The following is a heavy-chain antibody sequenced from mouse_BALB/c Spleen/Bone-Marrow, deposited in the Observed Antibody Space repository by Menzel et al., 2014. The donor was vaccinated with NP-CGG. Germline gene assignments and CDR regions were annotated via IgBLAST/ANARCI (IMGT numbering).Heavy chain of an antibody. Sequence: VQLQQSGAELVKPGASVKLSCTASGFNIKDTYMHWVKQRPEQGLEWIGWIDPENGDTEYAPEFQGKATMTADTSSNTAYLQLSSPTSEDTAVYYCNEGYGNYGYWGQGTTLTVSS. V-gene: IGHV14-4*02. CDR3: NEGYGNYGY. D-gene: IGHD2-10*02. J-gene: IGHJ2*01. CDR2: IDPENGDT. CDR1: GFNIKDTY.